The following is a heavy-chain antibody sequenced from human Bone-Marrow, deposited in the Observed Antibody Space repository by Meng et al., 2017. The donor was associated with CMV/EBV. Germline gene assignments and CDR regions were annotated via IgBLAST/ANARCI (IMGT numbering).Heavy chain of an antibody. D-gene: IGHD3-10*01. CDR1: GGSISSSSYY. CDR3: ARDVGYYYGSGSWGPFDP. CDR2: IYYSGST. J-gene: IGHJ5*02. Sequence: SETLSLTCTVSGGSISSSSYYWGWIRQPPGKGLEWIGSIYYSGSTYYNPSLKSRVTISVDTSKNQFSLKLSSVTAADTAVYYCARDVGYYYGSGSWGPFDPWGQGTLVTVSS. V-gene: IGHV4-39*02.